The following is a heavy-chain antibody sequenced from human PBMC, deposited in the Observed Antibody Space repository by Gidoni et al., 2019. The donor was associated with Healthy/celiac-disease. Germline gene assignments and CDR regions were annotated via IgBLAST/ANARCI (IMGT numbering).Heavy chain of an antibody. V-gene: IGHV1-18*01. J-gene: IGHJ4*02. CDR3: ARELPLYCSSTSCRGWEFDY. D-gene: IGHD2-2*01. CDR1: GYTFTSYG. Sequence: QVQLVQSGAEVKKPGASVKVSCKASGYTFTSYGLSWVRQAPGQGLEWMGWISAYNGNTNYAQKLQGRVTMTTDTSTSTAYMELRSLRSDDTAVYYCARELPLYCSSTSCRGWEFDYWGQGTLVTVSS. CDR2: ISAYNGNT.